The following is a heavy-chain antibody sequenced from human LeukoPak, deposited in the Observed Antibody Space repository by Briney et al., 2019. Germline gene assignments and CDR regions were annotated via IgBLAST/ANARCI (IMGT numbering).Heavy chain of an antibody. Sequence: GESLKISCKGSGYSFAAYWIGWVRQMPGKGLEWMGSIFPGDSDTRYSPSFQGQVAISADKSISTAYLQWSSLKASDTAMYYCARRDGYNSFDYWGQGTLVTVSS. CDR2: IFPGDSDT. J-gene: IGHJ4*02. V-gene: IGHV5-51*01. D-gene: IGHD5-24*01. CDR1: GYSFAAYW. CDR3: ARRDGYNSFDY.